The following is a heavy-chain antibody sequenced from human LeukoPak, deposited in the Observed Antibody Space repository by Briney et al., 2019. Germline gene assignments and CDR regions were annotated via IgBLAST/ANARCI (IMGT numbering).Heavy chain of an antibody. CDR2: IYYSGST. D-gene: IGHD3-22*01. CDR1: GGSISSSSYY. Sequence: SETLSLTCTVSGGSISSSSYYWGWIRQPPGKGLEWIGSIYYSGSTYYNPSLKSRVTISVDTSKNQFSLKLSSVTAADTAVYYCARHDYDSSGYHGFPDYWGQGTLVTVSS. V-gene: IGHV4-39*01. J-gene: IGHJ4*02. CDR3: ARHDYDSSGYHGFPDY.